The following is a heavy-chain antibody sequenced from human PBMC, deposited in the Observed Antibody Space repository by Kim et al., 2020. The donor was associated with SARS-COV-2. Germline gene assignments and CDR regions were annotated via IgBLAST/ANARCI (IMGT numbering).Heavy chain of an antibody. V-gene: IGHV3-33*01. D-gene: IGHD1-1*01. CDR2: NK. CDR3: ARGPMRNLDY. J-gene: IGHJ4*02. Sequence: NKDYADSVKGRFTISRDNSKNTLYLQMNSLRAEDTAVYYCARGPMRNLDYWGQGTLVTVSS.